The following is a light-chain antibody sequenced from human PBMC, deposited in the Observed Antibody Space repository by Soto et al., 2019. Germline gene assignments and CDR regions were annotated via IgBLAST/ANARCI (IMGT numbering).Light chain of an antibody. Sequence: QSALTQPASVSGSPGQSITISCTGTSSDVGAYNYVSWYQQHPGKAPKLMIYGVSNRPSGISNRFSGSKSGNTASLTISGLQPEDEAYYYCNSYAGNIGYVFGTGTKLTVL. J-gene: IGLJ1*01. V-gene: IGLV2-14*03. CDR3: NSYAGNIGYV. CDR1: SSDVGAYNY. CDR2: GVS.